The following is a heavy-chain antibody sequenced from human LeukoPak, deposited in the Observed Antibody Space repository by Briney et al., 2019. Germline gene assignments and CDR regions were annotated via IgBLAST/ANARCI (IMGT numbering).Heavy chain of an antibody. CDR1: GFTFSDYY. V-gene: IGHV3-11*01. D-gene: IGHD3-10*01. Sequence: GVSLRLSCAVSGFTFSDYYMSWIRQAPGKGLEWVSYISSGGSTISHADSVKGRFTISRDNAENSLYLQMNSLRAEDTAVYYCAKGTTITSPFDYWGQGTLVTVSS. CDR2: ISSGGSTI. J-gene: IGHJ4*02. CDR3: AKGTTITSPFDY.